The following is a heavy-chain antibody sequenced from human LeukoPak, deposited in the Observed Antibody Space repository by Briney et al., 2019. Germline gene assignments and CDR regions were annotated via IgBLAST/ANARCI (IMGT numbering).Heavy chain of an antibody. CDR3: ARGRIAVAGPFDY. D-gene: IGHD6-19*01. Sequence: GGSLRLSCAASGFTFSSYAMHWVRQAPGKGLEYVSAISSNGGSTYYANSVKGRFTISRDNSKNTLYLRMGSLRAEDMAVYYCARGRIAVAGPFDYWGQGTLVTVSS. CDR2: ISSNGGST. CDR1: GFTFSSYA. V-gene: IGHV3-64*01. J-gene: IGHJ4*02.